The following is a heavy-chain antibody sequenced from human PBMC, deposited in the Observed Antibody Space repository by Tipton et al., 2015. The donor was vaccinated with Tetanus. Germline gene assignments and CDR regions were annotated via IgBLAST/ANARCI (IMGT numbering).Heavy chain of an antibody. CDR2: IFYNGRT. CDR3: AREVPAAGHFDS. V-gene: IGHV4-59*01. J-gene: IGHJ4*02. CDR1: GGSMTDFY. D-gene: IGHD2-2*01. Sequence: LRLSCNVSGGSMTDFYWSWIRQPPGKGLEWIAYIFYNGRTQTNPSLKSRVSISVDTAKNQFSLQLKSVTAADTAIYYCAREVPAAGHFDSWGQGTLVTVSS.